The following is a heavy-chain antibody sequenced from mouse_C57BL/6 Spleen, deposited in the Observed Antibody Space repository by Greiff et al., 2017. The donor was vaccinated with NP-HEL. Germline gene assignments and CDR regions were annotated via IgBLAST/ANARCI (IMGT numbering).Heavy chain of an antibody. D-gene: IGHD2-4*01. J-gene: IGHJ1*03. V-gene: IGHV1-59*01. CDR2: IDPSDSYT. Sequence: QVQLQQPGAELVRPGTSVKLSCKASGYTFTSYWMHWVKQRPGQGLEWIGVIDPSDSYTNYNQKFKGKATLTVDTSSSTAYMQLSSLTSEDSAVYYCARVYDYDGGYWYFDVWGTGTTVTVSS. CDR3: ARVYDYDGGYWYFDV. CDR1: GYTFTSYW.